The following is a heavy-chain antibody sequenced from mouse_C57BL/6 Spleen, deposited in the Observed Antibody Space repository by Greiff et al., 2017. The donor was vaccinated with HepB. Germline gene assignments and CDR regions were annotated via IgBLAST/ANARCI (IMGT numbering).Heavy chain of an antibody. CDR3: AREGYGTLFGY. CDR1: GYTFTSYG. D-gene: IGHD1-1*01. CDR2: IYPRSGNT. V-gene: IGHV1-81*01. Sequence: QVQLKESGAELARPGASVKLSCKASGYTFTSYGISWVKQRTGQGLEWIGEIYPRSGNTYYNEKFKGKATLTADKSSSTAYMELRSLTSEDSAVYGCAREGYGTLFGYWGQGTLVTVSA. J-gene: IGHJ3*01.